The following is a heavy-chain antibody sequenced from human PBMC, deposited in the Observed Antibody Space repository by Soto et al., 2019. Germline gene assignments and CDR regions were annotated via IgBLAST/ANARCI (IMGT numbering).Heavy chain of an antibody. D-gene: IGHD1-26*01. CDR2: SYYSGST. J-gene: IGHJ4*02. CDR1: GASIRNYY. CDR3: ARDQNGSPHFDY. V-gene: IGHV4-59*01. Sequence: QVHLQESGPGLVKPSETLSLTCTVSGASIRNYYWSWIRQPPGKGLEWIGFSYYSGSTNYNRSLNSRVTMSVVTSKNQFSLKLTSVTAADTAVYYCARDQNGSPHFDYWGPGILVTVSS.